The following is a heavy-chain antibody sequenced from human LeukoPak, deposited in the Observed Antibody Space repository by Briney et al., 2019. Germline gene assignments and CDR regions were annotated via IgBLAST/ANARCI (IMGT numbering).Heavy chain of an antibody. CDR2: ISGSGGST. J-gene: IGHJ5*02. Sequence: GRSLRLSCAASGFTFSSYGMHLVRQAPGKGLEWVSAISGSGGSTYYADSVKGRFTISRDNSKNTLYLQMNSLRAEDTAAYYCAKLTVTTKTNWFDPWGQGTLVTVSS. CDR3: AKLTVTTKTNWFDP. CDR1: GFTFSSYG. D-gene: IGHD4-17*01. V-gene: IGHV3-23*01.